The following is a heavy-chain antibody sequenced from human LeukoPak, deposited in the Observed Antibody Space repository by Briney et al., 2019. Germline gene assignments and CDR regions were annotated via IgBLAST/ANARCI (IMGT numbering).Heavy chain of an antibody. CDR3: AKDRAVAGFQAYYFDY. CDR1: GFTFSSYA. CDR2: ISGSGGST. J-gene: IGHJ4*02. D-gene: IGHD6-19*01. V-gene: IGHV3-23*01. Sequence: GGSLRLSCAASGFTFSSYAMSWVRQAPGKGLEWVSAISGSGGSTYYADSVKGRFTISRDNSKNTLYLQKNSLRAEDTAVYYCAKDRAVAGFQAYYFDYWGQGTLVTVSS.